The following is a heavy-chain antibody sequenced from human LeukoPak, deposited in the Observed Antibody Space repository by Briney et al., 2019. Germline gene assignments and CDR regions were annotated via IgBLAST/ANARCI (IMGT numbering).Heavy chain of an antibody. CDR1: GGSISSSNW. CDR3: ARGFLDYDFWSGYSNWYMDV. Sequence: SETLSLTCAVSGGSISSSNWWSWVRQPPGKGLEWIGEIYHSGSTNYNPSLKSRVTISVDKSKNQFSLKLSSVTAADTAVYYCARGFLDYDFWSGYSNWYMDVWGKGTTVTVSS. D-gene: IGHD3-3*01. J-gene: IGHJ6*03. CDR2: IYHSGST. V-gene: IGHV4-4*02.